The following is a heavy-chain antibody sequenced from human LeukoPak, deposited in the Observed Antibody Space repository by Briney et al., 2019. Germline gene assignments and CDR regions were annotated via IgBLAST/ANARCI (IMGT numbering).Heavy chain of an antibody. CDR1: GFTFSSYG. V-gene: IGHV3-30*18. CDR3: AKDYCGGDCSTFDY. D-gene: IGHD2-21*02. Sequence: PGGSLRLSCAASGFTFSSYGMHWVRQAPGKGLERVAVISYDGSNKYYADSVKGRFTISRENSKNTLYLQMNSLRAEDTAVYYCAKDYCGGDCSTFDYWGQGTLVTVSS. CDR2: ISYDGSNK. J-gene: IGHJ4*02.